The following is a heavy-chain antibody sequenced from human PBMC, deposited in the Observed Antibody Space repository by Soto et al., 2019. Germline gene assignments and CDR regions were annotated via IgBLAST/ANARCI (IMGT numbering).Heavy chain of an antibody. D-gene: IGHD2-2*01. CDR2: TSNSGST. Sequence: QVQLQVSGPGLGKPSQTLSLTCTVSGGSITSSGYYWSWIRQHPGEGLEWIGFTSNSGSTSYNPSLKSRVTISVDTSSNQFSLNLKSVTAADTAVYYCARGGGSTKVDYWGQGTLVTVSP. J-gene: IGHJ4*02. V-gene: IGHV4-31*03. CDR3: ARGGGSTKVDY. CDR1: GGSITSSGYY.